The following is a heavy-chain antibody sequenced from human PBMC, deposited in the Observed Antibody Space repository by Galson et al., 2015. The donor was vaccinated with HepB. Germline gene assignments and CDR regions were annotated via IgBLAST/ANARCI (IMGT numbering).Heavy chain of an antibody. Sequence: SLRLSCAASGFTFSSYAMHWVRQAPGKGLEWVAVISYDGTYKYYADSVKGRFTISRDNSKNTLYLQMNSLRPEDTAVYYCMSGYSTSSGPWGQGTLVTVSS. D-gene: IGHD6-6*01. J-gene: IGHJ5*02. CDR2: ISYDGTYK. CDR1: GFTFSSYA. V-gene: IGHV3-30*04. CDR3: MSGYSTSSGP.